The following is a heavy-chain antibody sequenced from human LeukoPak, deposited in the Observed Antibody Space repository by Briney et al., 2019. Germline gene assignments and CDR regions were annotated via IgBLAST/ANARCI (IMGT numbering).Heavy chain of an antibody. D-gene: IGHD2-15*01. CDR2: IYYSGST. V-gene: IGHV4-39*01. CDR3: ARVVCGGGSCPAEFDY. Sequence: PSETLSLTCTVSGGSISSGSYYWGWIRQPPGRGLEWIGSIYYSGSTYYNPSLKSRVTIFIDTSKNQFSLRLSSVTAADTAVYYCARVVCGGGSCPAEFDYWGQGTLVTVSS. CDR1: GGSISSGSYY. J-gene: IGHJ4*02.